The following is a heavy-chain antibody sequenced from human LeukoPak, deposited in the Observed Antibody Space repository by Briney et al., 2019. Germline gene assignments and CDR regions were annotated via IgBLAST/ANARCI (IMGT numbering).Heavy chain of an antibody. CDR1: GGSFSGYY. J-gene: IGHJ4*02. V-gene: IGHV4-34*01. Sequence: PSETLSLTCAVYGGSFSGYYWSWIRQPPGKGLEWIGEINHSGSTNYNPSLKSRVTISVDTSKNQFSLKLSSVTAADTALYYCARGGYCSSTSCYVFDSWGQGTLVTVSS. D-gene: IGHD2-2*01. CDR2: INHSGST. CDR3: ARGGYCSSTSCYVFDS.